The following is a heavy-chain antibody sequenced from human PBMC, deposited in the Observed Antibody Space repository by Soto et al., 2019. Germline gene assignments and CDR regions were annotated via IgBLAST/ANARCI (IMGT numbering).Heavy chain of an antibody. J-gene: IGHJ6*02. CDR1: GGTFSSYA. CDR2: IIPIFGTA. Sequence: SVKVSCKASGGTFSSYAISWVRQAPGQGLEWMGGIIPIFGTANYAQKFQGRVTITADESTSTAYMELSSLRSEDTAVYYCAREQLTTYYDFSSGYYSYGMDVWGQGTTVTVSS. V-gene: IGHV1-69*13. CDR3: AREQLTTYYDFSSGYYSYGMDV. D-gene: IGHD3-3*01.